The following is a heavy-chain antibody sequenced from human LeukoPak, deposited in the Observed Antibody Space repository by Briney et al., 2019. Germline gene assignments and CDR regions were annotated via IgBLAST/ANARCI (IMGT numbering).Heavy chain of an antibody. CDR3: AREPAAGYNWFDP. V-gene: IGHV1-46*01. D-gene: IGHD6-25*01. CDR2: INPSTAST. CDR1: GYTFTSCN. Sequence: EASVKISCKASGYTFTSCNMHWVRQAPGQGLEWMGIINPSTASTTYAQKFQDRVTMTRDTSTSTVYMELSSLRSEDTAVYYCAREPAAGYNWFDPWGQGTLVTVSS. J-gene: IGHJ5*02.